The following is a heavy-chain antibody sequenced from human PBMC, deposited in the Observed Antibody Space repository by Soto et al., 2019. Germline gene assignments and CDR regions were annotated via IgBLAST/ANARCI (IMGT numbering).Heavy chain of an antibody. J-gene: IGHJ3*02. D-gene: IGHD4-17*01. V-gene: IGHV3-9*01. CDR2: ISWNSDSI. CDR1: GFTFDDYA. Sequence: GGSLRLSCAACGFTFDDYAMHWVRQAPGKGLEWVSGISWNSDSIGYADSVKGRFTISRDNAKNSLYLQMNSLRAEDTALYYCAKDALNGDYSVAFDIWGQGTMVTVSS. CDR3: AKDALNGDYSVAFDI.